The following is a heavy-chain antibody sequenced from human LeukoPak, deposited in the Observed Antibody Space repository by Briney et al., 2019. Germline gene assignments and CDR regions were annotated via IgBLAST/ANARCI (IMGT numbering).Heavy chain of an antibody. CDR3: AGVLRFLEWLPNYYYYYYMDV. D-gene: IGHD3-3*01. CDR1: GFTFSSYS. V-gene: IGHV3-21*04. J-gene: IGHJ6*03. CDR2: ISSSSSYI. Sequence: PGGSLRLSCAASGFTFSSYSMNWVRQAPGKGPEWVSSISSSSSYIYYADSVKGRFTISRDNAKNSLYLQMNSLRAEDTAVYYCAGVLRFLEWLPNYYYYYYMDVWGKGTTVTVSS.